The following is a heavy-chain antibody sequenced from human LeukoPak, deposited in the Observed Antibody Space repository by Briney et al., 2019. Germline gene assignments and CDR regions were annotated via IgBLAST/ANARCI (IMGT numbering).Heavy chain of an antibody. V-gene: IGHV1-2*02. Sequence: ASVKVSCKASRYTFTRYHMHWVRQAPGQGLAWMGWINPNSGGTNYAQEFQGRVTMTRYTSNSTAYMELRRLRSDDTAVYYCARDTVATGDFDYWGQGTLVTVSS. J-gene: IGHJ4*02. D-gene: IGHD4-23*01. CDR3: ARDTVATGDFDY. CDR2: INPNSGGT. CDR1: RYTFTRYH.